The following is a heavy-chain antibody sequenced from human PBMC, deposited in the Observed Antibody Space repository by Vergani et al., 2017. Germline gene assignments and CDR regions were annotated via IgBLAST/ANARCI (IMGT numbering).Heavy chain of an antibody. CDR1: GGTFSSYT. J-gene: IGHJ4*02. V-gene: IGHV1-69*08. CDR2: IIPILGIA. D-gene: IGHD3-9*01. Sequence: QVQLVQSGAEVKKPGSSVKVSCKASGGTFSSYTISWVRQAPGQGLEWMGRIIPILGIANYAQKFQGRVTITADKSTSTAYMELSRLRSDDTAVYYCARDVGRYFDWLDYWGQGTLVTVSS. CDR3: ARDVGRYFDWLDY.